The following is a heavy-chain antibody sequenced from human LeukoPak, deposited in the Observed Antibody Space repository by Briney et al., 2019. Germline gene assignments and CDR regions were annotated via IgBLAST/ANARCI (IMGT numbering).Heavy chain of an antibody. D-gene: IGHD6-19*01. J-gene: IGHJ4*02. CDR2: INSDGSST. CDR3: AKDRGSGFDY. V-gene: IGHV3-74*01. CDR1: GFTFSDYW. Sequence: GGSPRLSCAASGFTFSDYWMHWVRQAPGKGLVWVSRINSDGSSTNYADSVKGRFTTSRDNAKNTLYLQMNSLRAEDTAVYYCAKDRGSGFDYWGQGTLVTVSS.